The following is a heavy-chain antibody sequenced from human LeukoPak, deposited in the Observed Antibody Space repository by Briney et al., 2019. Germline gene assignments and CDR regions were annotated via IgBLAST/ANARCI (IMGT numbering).Heavy chain of an antibody. V-gene: IGHV1-8*03. CDR2: MNPNSGNT. J-gene: IGHJ2*01. D-gene: IGHD6-13*01. Sequence: GALVKVSCKASGYTFTSYDINWVRQATGQGLEWMGWMNPNSGNTGYAQKFQGRVTITRNTSISTAYMELSSLRSEDTAVYYCARDGLRSSSSSQPRYWYFDLWGRGTLVTVSS. CDR3: ARDGLRSSSSSQPRYWYFDL. CDR1: GYTFTSYD.